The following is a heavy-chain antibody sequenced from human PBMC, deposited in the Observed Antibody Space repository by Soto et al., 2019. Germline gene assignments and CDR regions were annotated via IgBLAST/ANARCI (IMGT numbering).Heavy chain of an antibody. J-gene: IGHJ3*02. CDR1: GFTFSSYW. V-gene: IGHV3-7*01. CDR3: ASGPGGAVAGSDAFDI. Sequence: GGSVRLSCAASGFTFSSYWMSWVRQAPGKGLEWVANIKQDGSEKYYVDSVKGRFTISRDNAKNSLYLQMNSLRAEDTAVYYCASGPGGAVAGSDAFDIWGQGTMVTVSS. CDR2: IKQDGSEK. D-gene: IGHD6-19*01.